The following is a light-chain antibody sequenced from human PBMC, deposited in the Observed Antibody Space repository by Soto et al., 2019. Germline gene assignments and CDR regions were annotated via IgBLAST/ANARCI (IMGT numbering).Light chain of an antibody. V-gene: IGLV2-23*02. Sequence: QSALTHPASVSGSPGQSITISCTGTSSDVGIYNLVSWYQQHPGKAPKLMIYEVSKRPSGVSNRFSGSNSDNTASLTISGLQAEDEADYYCCSYAGSSWVFGGGTQLTVL. CDR2: EVS. CDR3: CSYAGSSWV. J-gene: IGLJ3*02. CDR1: SSDVGIYNL.